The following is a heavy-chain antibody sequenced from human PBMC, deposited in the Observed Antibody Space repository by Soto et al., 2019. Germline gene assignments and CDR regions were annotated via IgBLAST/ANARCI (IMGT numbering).Heavy chain of an antibody. D-gene: IGHD3-16*02. CDR1: GGSISSGGYY. V-gene: IGHV4-31*03. CDR2: IYYSGST. CDR3: ARGVIH. Sequence: QVQLQESGPGLVKPSQTLSLTCTVSGGSISSGGYYWSWIRQHPGKGLEWIGYIYYSGSTSYNPSLESRLTISVHTSKTQFSLKLSSVTAADPAVDYCARGVIHWGQGTLVTVSS. J-gene: IGHJ4*02.